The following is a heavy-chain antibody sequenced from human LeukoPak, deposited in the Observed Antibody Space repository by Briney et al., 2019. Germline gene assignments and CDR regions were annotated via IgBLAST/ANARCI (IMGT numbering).Heavy chain of an antibody. D-gene: IGHD6-19*01. CDR3: ARGKLMGYSSAWDETRIDY. CDR1: EFMFSSYA. J-gene: IGHJ4*02. CDR2: ISYDGSDK. V-gene: IGHV3-30*04. Sequence: GGSLRLSCAASEFMFSSYAMHWVRQAPGKGLEWMAVISYDGSDKYYADSVKGRFTISRDNSKNTLYLQMNSLRPEDTAVYFCARGKLMGYSSAWDETRIDYWGQGTLVTVSS.